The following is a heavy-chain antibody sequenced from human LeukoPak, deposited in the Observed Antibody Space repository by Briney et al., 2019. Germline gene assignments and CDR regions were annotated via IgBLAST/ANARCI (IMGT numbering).Heavy chain of an antibody. CDR2: INPTGTGT. CDR3: AREESGGYFDY. J-gene: IGHJ4*02. Sequence: ASVKVSCKASGYTFSNYYMHWVRQAPGQGLEWMGLINPTGTGTNYAQKFRGRVTLTRDTSTTTVYMELSSLRSEDSAEYYCAREESGGYFDYWGQGTLVTVSS. D-gene: IGHD2-8*02. CDR1: GYTFSNYY. V-gene: IGHV1-46*01.